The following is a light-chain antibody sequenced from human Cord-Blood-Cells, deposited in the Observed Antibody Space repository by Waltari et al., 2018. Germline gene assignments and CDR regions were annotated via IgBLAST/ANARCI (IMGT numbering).Light chain of an antibody. V-gene: IGKV1-5*03. J-gene: IGKJ1*01. CDR2: KAF. Sequence: DIQMTQSPSTLSASVGDRVTITCRASHSISSWLVWYQQKPGKAPKLLIYKAFSLESGVPSRFSGSGSGTEFTLTISSLQPDDFATYYCQQYNSYSFGQGTKVEIK. CDR3: QQYNSYS. CDR1: HSISSW.